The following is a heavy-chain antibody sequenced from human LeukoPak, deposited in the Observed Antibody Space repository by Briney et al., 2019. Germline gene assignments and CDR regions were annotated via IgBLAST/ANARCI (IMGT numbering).Heavy chain of an antibody. Sequence: SVKVSCKASGGTLSSYALNWVRQAPGQGLEWIGRIIPIFAIVNYAQNFQGRVTITADKSTNTAYVELSSLRFEDTALYYCARADSSGYSLDENFDYWGQGTLVTVSS. D-gene: IGHD3-22*01. CDR2: IIPIFAIV. CDR1: GGTLSSYA. V-gene: IGHV1-69*04. CDR3: ARADSSGYSLDENFDY. J-gene: IGHJ4*02.